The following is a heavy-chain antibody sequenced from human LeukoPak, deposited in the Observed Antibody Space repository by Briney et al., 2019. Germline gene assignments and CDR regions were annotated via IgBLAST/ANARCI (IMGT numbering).Heavy chain of an antibody. D-gene: IGHD3-22*01. CDR1: GFTFSSSA. V-gene: IGHV3-23*01. CDR2: ISNNGGYT. CDR3: ARGSTYYDSSGQVPFDY. Sequence: GGSLRLSCAASGFTFSSSAMSWVRQAPGKGLEWVSAISNNGGYTYYADSVQGRFTISRDNSKSTLCLQMNSLGAEDTAVYYCARGSTYYDSSGQVPFDYWGQGTLVTVSS. J-gene: IGHJ4*02.